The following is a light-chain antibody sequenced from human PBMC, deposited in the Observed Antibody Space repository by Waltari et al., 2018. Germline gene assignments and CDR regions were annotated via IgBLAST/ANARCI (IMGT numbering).Light chain of an antibody. J-gene: IGKJ4*01. CDR3: QQLNSYLT. Sequence: DIQLNQSPSFMSASVGDRVTITCRARQGISSYLAWYQQKPGKALKLLIYAASTLQRGVPSRFSGSGSGTEFTLTISSLQPEDFATYYCQQLNSYLTFGGGTKVEIK. V-gene: IGKV1-9*01. CDR1: QGISSY. CDR2: AAS.